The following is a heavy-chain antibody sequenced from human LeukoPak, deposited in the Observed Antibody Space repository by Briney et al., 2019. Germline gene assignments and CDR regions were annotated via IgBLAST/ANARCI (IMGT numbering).Heavy chain of an antibody. CDR1: GGSFSGYY. CDR3: ARGRGGSKQWLVHQGYFQH. J-gene: IGHJ1*01. V-gene: IGHV4-34*01. D-gene: IGHD6-19*01. Sequence: SETLSLTCAVYGGSFSGYYWSWIRQPPGKGLGWIGEINHSGSTNYNPSLKSRVTISVDTSKNQFSLKLSSVTAADTAVYYCARGRGGSKQWLVHQGYFQHWGQGTLVTVSS. CDR2: INHSGST.